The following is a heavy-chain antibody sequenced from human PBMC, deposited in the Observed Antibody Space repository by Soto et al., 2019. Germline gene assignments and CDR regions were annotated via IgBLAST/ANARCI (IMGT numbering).Heavy chain of an antibody. Sequence: QVQLVESGGGVVQPGMSLRLSCAASGFTFSTYGMHWVRQAPGKGLEWVAVISKDGSNYYHADSVKDRFTISRDNSKNTLFLQMNSLRAEDTAVYYCAKDPRNYVWGSGFDYWGQGTPVTVSS. V-gene: IGHV3-30*18. CDR3: AKDPRNYVWGSGFDY. CDR1: GFTFSTYG. D-gene: IGHD3-16*01. CDR2: ISKDGSNY. J-gene: IGHJ4*02.